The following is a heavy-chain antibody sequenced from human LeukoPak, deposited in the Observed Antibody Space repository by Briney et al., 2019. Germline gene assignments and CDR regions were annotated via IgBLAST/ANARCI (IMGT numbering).Heavy chain of an antibody. D-gene: IGHD3-22*01. CDR3: AREITMIVVVTVNWFDP. CDR2: ISYDGSNK. J-gene: IGHJ5*02. CDR1: GFTFSSYA. Sequence: GRSLRLSCAASGFTFSSYAMHWVRQAPGKGLEWVAVISYDGSNKYYADSVKGRFTISRDNSKNTLYLQMNSLRAEDTAVYYCAREITMIVVVTVNWFDPWGQGTLVTVSS. V-gene: IGHV3-30-3*01.